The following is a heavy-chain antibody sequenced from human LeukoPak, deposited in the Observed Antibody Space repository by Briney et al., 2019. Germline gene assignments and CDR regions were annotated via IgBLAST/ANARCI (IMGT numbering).Heavy chain of an antibody. CDR1: GFTFSDYY. D-gene: IGHD4-17*01. J-gene: IGHJ3*02. Sequence: GGSLRLSCAASGFTFSDYYMSWIRQAPGKGLECLSYISTSGSTIYCADSVKGRFTISRDNAKNSLYLQMNSLRAEDTAVYYCARDRAVTTLHDAFDIWGQGTMVTVSS. V-gene: IGHV3-11*04. CDR3: ARDRAVTTLHDAFDI. CDR2: ISTSGSTI.